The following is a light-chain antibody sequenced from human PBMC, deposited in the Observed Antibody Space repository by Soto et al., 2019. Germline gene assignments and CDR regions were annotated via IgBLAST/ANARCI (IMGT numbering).Light chain of an antibody. CDR2: DAS. Sequence: EIVLTQSPGTLSLSPGERATLSCRASQSVSNNYLAWYQQKPGQAPRLLIADASRRATGIPDRFSGSGSGTDFPLTISRLEPEDVAVYYCQQCARSPLTFGQGTKVEIK. CDR3: QQCARSPLT. V-gene: IGKV3-20*01. CDR1: QSVSNNY. J-gene: IGKJ1*01.